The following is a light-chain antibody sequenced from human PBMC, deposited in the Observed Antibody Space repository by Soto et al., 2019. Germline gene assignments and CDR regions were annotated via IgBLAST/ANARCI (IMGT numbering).Light chain of an antibody. V-gene: IGKV1-5*01. CDR2: DAS. CDR1: QSISTW. CDR3: QQYMNYAT. J-gene: IGKJ1*01. Sequence: DIQMTQSPSTLSAYVGDRVTFTCRASQSISTWLAWYQHKPGKAPKLLIYDASSLQSDVPSRFSGSGSGTEFTLTISALQTDDFASYYCQQYMNYATFGQGTKVEIK.